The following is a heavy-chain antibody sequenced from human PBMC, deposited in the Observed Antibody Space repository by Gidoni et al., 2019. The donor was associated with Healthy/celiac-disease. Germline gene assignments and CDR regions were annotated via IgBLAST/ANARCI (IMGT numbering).Heavy chain of an antibody. J-gene: IGHJ6*04. CDR1: GFTFGDYA. CDR2: IRSKAYGGTT. Sequence: EVQLVESGGGLVTPGRSLRLSCTASGFTFGDYAMSWFRQAPGKGLEWVGFIRSKAYGGTTEYAASVKGRFTISRDDSKSIAYLQMNSLKTEDTAVYYCTRGTFLLPRLWGKGTTVTVSS. CDR3: TRGTFLLPRL. D-gene: IGHD3-10*01. V-gene: IGHV3-49*05.